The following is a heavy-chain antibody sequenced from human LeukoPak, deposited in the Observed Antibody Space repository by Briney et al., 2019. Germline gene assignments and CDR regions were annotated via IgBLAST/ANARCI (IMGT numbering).Heavy chain of an antibody. Sequence: SETLSLTCIVSGASISSYYWSWIRQPPGKGLEWIGYIEYSGSTNYNPSLKSRVNISVDTSKNQFSLKLSSVTAADTAVYYCARSDYGDNVAFDIWGQGTMVTVSS. V-gene: IGHV4-59*08. CDR1: GASISSYY. CDR3: ARSDYGDNVAFDI. J-gene: IGHJ3*02. CDR2: IEYSGST. D-gene: IGHD4-17*01.